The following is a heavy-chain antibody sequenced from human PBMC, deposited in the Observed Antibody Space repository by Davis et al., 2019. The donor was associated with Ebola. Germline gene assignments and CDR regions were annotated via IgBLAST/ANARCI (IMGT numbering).Heavy chain of an antibody. CDR2: ISYDGSNK. D-gene: IGHD5-18*01. V-gene: IGHV3-30*18. J-gene: IGHJ4*02. CDR3: AKGRTNTPMVTMEFDY. CDR1: GFTFSSYS. Sequence: GGSLRLSCAASGFTFSSYSMNWVRQAPGKGLEWVAVISYDGSNKYYADSVKGRLTISRDNSKNTLYLQMNSLRVDDTAVYYCAKGRTNTPMVTMEFDYWGQGTLVTVSS.